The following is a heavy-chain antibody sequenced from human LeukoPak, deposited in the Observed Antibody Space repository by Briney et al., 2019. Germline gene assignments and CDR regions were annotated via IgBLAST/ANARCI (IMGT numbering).Heavy chain of an antibody. CDR1: GFTFNHFG. Sequence: PGGSLRLSCATSGFTFNHFGMHWVRLAPGKGLEWVAVIWYDGNRKYYSDSVKGRFTISRDDSTKSVSLQMNSLRADDTAVYYCARAPPLGELSGPFDYWGQGTLVTVSS. D-gene: IGHD3-16*02. CDR2: IWYDGNRK. CDR3: ARAPPLGELSGPFDY. V-gene: IGHV3-33*01. J-gene: IGHJ4*02.